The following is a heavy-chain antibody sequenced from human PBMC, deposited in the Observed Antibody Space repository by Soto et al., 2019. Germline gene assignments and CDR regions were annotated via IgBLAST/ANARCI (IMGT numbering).Heavy chain of an antibody. V-gene: IGHV4-34*01. D-gene: IGHD1-7*01. Sequence: SLTCGVYGGSFRNYYWIWVRQPPGKGLEWIGEVNHSGEATYNPSLQSRVSISLDTSNNHFSLKMTSVAAADTAIYYCAKDLELELPWFDPWGQGTPVTVSS. CDR2: VNHSGEA. CDR3: AKDLELELPWFDP. CDR1: GGSFRNYY. J-gene: IGHJ5*02.